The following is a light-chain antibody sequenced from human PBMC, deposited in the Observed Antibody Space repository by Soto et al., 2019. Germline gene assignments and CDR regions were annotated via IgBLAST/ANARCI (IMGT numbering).Light chain of an antibody. V-gene: IGKV1-33*01. CDR2: DAS. J-gene: IGKJ1*01. CDR1: QDIATY. Sequence: DIQMTQSPSSLLASVGNRVTITGQASQDIATYLNWYQRKPAKAPNLMIYDASNLETGVPSRFSGGGSGTEFTLTISSLQSEDFAVYYCQQYNNWHPWTFGQGTKVDIK. CDR3: QQYNNWHPWT.